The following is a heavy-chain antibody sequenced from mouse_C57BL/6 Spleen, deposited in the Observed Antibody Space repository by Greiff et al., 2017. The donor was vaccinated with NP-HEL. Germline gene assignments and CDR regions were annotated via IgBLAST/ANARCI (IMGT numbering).Heavy chain of an antibody. CDR3: ANYYDYDFDY. CDR2: IHPNSGST. CDR1: GYTFTNYW. V-gene: IGHV1-64*01. J-gene: IGHJ2*01. Sequence: QVQLQQSGAELVKPGASVKLSCKASGYTFTNYWMHWVKQRPGQGLEWIGMIHPNSGSTNYNEKFKSKATLTVDKSSSTAYMQLSSLTSEDSAVYYCANYYDYDFDYWGQGTTLTVSS. D-gene: IGHD2-4*01.